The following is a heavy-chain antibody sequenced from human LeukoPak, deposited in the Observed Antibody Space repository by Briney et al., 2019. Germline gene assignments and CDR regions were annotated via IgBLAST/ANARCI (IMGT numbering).Heavy chain of an antibody. D-gene: IGHD2-15*01. J-gene: IGHJ3*02. CDR2: INHSGST. CDR3: AREPGVRGSFDI. Sequence: PSETLSLTCAVYGGSFSGYYWSWIRQPPGKGLEWIGEINHSGSTNYNPSLKSRVTISVDTSKNQFSLKLSSVTAADTAVYYCAREPGVRGSFDIWGQGTKVTVSS. CDR1: GGSFSGYY. V-gene: IGHV4-34*01.